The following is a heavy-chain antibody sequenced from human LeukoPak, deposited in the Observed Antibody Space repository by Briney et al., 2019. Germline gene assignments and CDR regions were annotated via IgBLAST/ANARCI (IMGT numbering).Heavy chain of an antibody. CDR3: ARGGSSFYGYFHF. D-gene: IGHD3-10*01. J-gene: IGHJ4*01. V-gene: IGHV4-39*07. CDR1: GASISTRNYY. CDR2: VDYTGNT. Sequence: PSEPLSLTCTVSGASISTRNYYWGWIRQPPGKGLEWIGSVDYTGNTYYKPSLRSRLTISVDMSRNQFSLILTSVTAADTALYYCARGGSSFYGYFHFWGHGTLVTVSS.